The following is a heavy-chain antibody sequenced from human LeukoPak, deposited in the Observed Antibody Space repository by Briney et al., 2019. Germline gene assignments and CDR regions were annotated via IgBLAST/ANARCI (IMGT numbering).Heavy chain of an antibody. CDR2: IFHSGST. CDR1: GGSISSYY. V-gene: IGHV4-59*08. CDR3: ARDYDSSGYSDY. D-gene: IGHD3-22*01. J-gene: IGHJ4*02. Sequence: PSETLSLTCTVSGGSISSYYWGWIRQPPGKGLEWIGYIFHSGSTNSNPSLKSRVTISVDTSKNQFSLKLSSVTAADTAVYYCARDYDSSGYSDYWGQGTLVTVSS.